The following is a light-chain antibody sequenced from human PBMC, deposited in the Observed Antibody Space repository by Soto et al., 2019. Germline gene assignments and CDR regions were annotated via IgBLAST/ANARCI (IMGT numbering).Light chain of an antibody. J-gene: IGKJ1*01. CDR2: GAS. V-gene: IGKV3-20*01. Sequence: VLTQSPGTLSLSPGEGATLSCRASQSVSSDYLAWYQHKPGQAPRLLIHGASSRATGIPDRFSGSGSGTDFTLTISRLEPEDFAVYYCQQYGSSPQTFGQGTKVDIK. CDR1: QSVSSDY. CDR3: QQYGSSPQT.